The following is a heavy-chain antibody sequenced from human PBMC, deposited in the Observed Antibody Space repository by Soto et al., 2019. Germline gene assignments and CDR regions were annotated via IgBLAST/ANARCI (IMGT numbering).Heavy chain of an antibody. CDR3: AREGGNYDSSGYYNPFDY. Sequence: SETLSLTCTVSGGSISSYYWSWIWQPPGKGLEWIGYIYYSGSTNYNPSLKSRVTISVDTSKNQFSLKLSSVTAADTAVYYCAREGGNYDSSGYYNPFDYWGQGTLVTVSS. D-gene: IGHD3-22*01. J-gene: IGHJ4*02. CDR2: IYYSGST. CDR1: GGSISSYY. V-gene: IGHV4-59*01.